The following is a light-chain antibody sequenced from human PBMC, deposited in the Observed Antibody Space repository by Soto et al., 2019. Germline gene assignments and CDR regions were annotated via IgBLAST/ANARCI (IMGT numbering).Light chain of an antibody. CDR3: QQLKSYPLT. CDR2: AAS. V-gene: IGKV1-9*01. J-gene: IGKJ4*01. Sequence: DIQLTQSPSFLSASVGDRVTITCRASQDINNHLVWYQQKTGKAPKLLIYAASTLQSGVPSGFSGSGSGTDFTLTISSLQPEDFATYYCQQLKSYPLTFGGGTKVEIK. CDR1: QDINNH.